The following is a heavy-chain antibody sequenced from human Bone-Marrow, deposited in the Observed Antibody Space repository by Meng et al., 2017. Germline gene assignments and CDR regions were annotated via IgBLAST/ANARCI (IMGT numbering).Heavy chain of an antibody. CDR1: GGSFSDYY. D-gene: IGHD3-22*01. V-gene: IGHV3-66*02. J-gene: IGHJ3*02. CDR3: ARPYYDSTSPNKKDAFDI. Sequence: ETLSLTCVVSGGSFSDYYWSWVRQAPGKGLEWVSVIYSGGSTFYADSVKGRFTIYRDNSKNTLYLQMSSLRAEDTAVYYCARPYYDSTSPNKKDAFDIWGQGTMVTVSS. CDR2: IYSGGST.